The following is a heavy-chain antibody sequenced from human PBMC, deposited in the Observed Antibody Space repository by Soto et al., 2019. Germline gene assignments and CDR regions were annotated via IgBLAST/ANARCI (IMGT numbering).Heavy chain of an antibody. V-gene: IGHV3-74*01. CDR1: GFSLSDYW. J-gene: IGHJ4*02. Sequence: EVQLVESGGGLVQPGGSLRLSCAASGFSLSDYWMHWVRQAPGEGLVWLSRITRDGSSTNYADSVKGRFTISRDNAKNTLYLQVNSLRGEDTAVYDCARGANGYYYLDYWGQGTLVTVSS. CDR3: ARGANGYYYLDY. D-gene: IGHD5-18*01. CDR2: ITRDGSST.